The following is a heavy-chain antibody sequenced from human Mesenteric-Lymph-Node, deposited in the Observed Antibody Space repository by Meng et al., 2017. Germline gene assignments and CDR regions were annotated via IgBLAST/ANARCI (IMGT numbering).Heavy chain of an antibody. CDR1: GFTFSRSW. V-gene: IGHV3-7*01. Sequence: GGSLRLSCVASGFTFSRSWMTWVRQAPGKGLEWVANMNQDGSMINYVDSVRGRFTISRDNTRNSLYVQMNSLRADDTGVYYCARDPGYAAFDIWGQGTKVTVSS. CDR3: ARDPGYAAFDI. CDR2: MNQDGSMI. J-gene: IGHJ3*02. D-gene: IGHD5-18*01.